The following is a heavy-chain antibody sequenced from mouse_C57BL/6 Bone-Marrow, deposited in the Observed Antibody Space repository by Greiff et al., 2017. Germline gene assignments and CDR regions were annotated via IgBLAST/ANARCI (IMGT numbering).Heavy chain of an antibody. D-gene: IGHD1-1*01. J-gene: IGHJ2*01. Sequence: VQLQQSGPELVKPGASVKMSCKASGYTFTDYNMPWVQQSPGKSLEWIGNINPNNGVTSYNQKFKGKATLTVNKSSSTAYMELRSLTSEASAVYYCARIYYGRNYWGQGTTLTVSS. CDR1: GYTFTDYN. CDR3: ARIYYGRNY. V-gene: IGHV1-22*01. CDR2: INPNNGVT.